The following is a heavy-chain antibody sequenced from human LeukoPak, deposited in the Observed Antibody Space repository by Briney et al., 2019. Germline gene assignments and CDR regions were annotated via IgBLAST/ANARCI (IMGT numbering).Heavy chain of an antibody. D-gene: IGHD3-3*01. Sequence: GGSLRLSCAASGFTFSSYWMSWVRQAPGKGLEWVANIKQDGSEKYYVDSVKGRFTISRDNAKNSLYLQMNSLRAEDTAVYYCARGSYTIFGVATDAFDIWGQGTMVTVSS. CDR1: GFTFSSYW. CDR3: ARGSYTIFGVATDAFDI. CDR2: IKQDGSEK. V-gene: IGHV3-7*01. J-gene: IGHJ3*02.